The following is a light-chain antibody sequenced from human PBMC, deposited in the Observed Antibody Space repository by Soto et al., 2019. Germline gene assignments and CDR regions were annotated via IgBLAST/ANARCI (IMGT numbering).Light chain of an antibody. V-gene: IGKV3-20*01. Sequence: EVVLTQSPVALSVSPGERTTLSCRASQSLSRSYMAWYQQRPDQAPRLLIYGTSNRATGIPNRFSGSGSGTDFILTISRLEPEDVAVYYCQQCGSAPFTFGGGTKVEI. CDR1: QSLSRSY. J-gene: IGKJ4*01. CDR3: QQCGSAPFT. CDR2: GTS.